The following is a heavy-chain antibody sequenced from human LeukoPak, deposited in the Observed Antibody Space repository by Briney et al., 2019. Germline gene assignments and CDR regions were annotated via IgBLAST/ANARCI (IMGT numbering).Heavy chain of an antibody. J-gene: IGHJ4*02. Sequence: GASVKVSCKASGYTFTSYYMHWVRQAPGQGLEWMGIINPSGGSTSYAQKLQGRVTMTRDTSTSTVYMELSSLRSEDTAVYYCARDRERYSYGFSIDYWGQGTLVTVSS. CDR1: GYTFTSYY. V-gene: IGHV1-46*01. D-gene: IGHD5-18*01. CDR2: INPSGGST. CDR3: ARDRERYSYGFSIDY.